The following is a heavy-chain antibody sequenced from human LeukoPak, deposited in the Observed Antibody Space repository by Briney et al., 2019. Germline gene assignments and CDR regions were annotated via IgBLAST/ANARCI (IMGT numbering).Heavy chain of an antibody. CDR2: IYHSGST. D-gene: IGHD3-3*01. CDR3: GVGYYDFWSGYYPAGDY. CDR1: GYSISSGYY. J-gene: IGHJ4*02. Sequence: PSETLSLTCAVSGYSISSGYYWGWIRQPPGKGLEWIGSIYHSGSTFYNPSLKSRVTISVDTSKNQFSLKLSSVTAADTAVYYCGVGYYDFWSGYYPAGDYWGQGTLVTVSS. V-gene: IGHV4-38-2*01.